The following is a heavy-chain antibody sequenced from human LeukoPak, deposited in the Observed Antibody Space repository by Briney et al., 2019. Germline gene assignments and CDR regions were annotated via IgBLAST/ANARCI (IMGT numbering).Heavy chain of an antibody. Sequence: GGSLRLSCTASGFTFNRDWTAWVRQAPGKGLEWVANIKEDGSEKNYVDSVKGRFTISRDNAENSVYLQMNDLRAEDTAVYYCAKDERNWNYNLASQTYDWGQGTLVTVSS. J-gene: IGHJ4*02. CDR3: AKDERNWNYNLASQTYD. CDR2: IKEDGSEK. V-gene: IGHV3-7*03. CDR1: GFTFNRDW. D-gene: IGHD1-7*01.